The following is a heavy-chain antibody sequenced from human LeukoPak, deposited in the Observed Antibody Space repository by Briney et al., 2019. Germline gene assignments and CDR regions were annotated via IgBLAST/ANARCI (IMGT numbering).Heavy chain of an antibody. V-gene: IGHV1-18*01. Sequence: ASVKVSCKTSGYTFTIWGISCVRQAPGQGLEWMGLISAYGNTNYAQNLQGRVTMTTDTSTSTAYMELRSLRSDDTAVYYCARGIIGYYFDYWGQGTLVTVSS. D-gene: IGHD3-16*02. CDR3: ARGIIGYYFDY. J-gene: IGHJ4*02. CDR1: GYTFTIWG. CDR2: ISAYGNT.